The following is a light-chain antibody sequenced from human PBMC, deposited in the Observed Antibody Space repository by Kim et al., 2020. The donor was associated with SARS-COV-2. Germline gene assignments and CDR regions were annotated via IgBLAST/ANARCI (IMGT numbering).Light chain of an antibody. CDR1: QSVSSS. V-gene: IGKV3-15*01. CDR2: GAS. Sequence: VSPGERATLSCTASQSVSSSLAWYQQRPGQAPRLLISGASTRATGIPARFSGGGSGTDFTLTISSLQSEDFAVYYCQQYDKWPQTFGQGTKVDIK. CDR3: QQYDKWPQT. J-gene: IGKJ1*01.